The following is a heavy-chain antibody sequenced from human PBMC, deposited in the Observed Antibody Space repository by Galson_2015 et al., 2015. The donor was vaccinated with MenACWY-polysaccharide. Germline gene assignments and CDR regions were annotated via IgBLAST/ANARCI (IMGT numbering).Heavy chain of an antibody. CDR2: IKSDGSST. D-gene: IGHD5-12*01. CDR1: GFTFSTYW. Sequence: SLRLSSAASGFTFSTYWMHWVRQAPGKGLVWVSRIKSDGSSTNYADHVKGRFTISRDNAKNTLYLLMNSLRAEDTALYYCARGYSAYDWGQGTLVTVSA. V-gene: IGHV3-74*01. CDR3: ARGYSAYD. J-gene: IGHJ4*02.